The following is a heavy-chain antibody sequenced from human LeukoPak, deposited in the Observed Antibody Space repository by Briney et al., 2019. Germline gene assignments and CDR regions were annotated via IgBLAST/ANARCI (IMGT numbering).Heavy chain of an antibody. V-gene: IGHV1-69*13. CDR3: AREVILDDAFDI. Sequence: LVKVSCKASGGTFSSYAISWVRQAPGQGLEWMGGIIPIFGTANYAQKFQGRVTITADESTSTAYMELSSLRSEDTAVYYCAREVILDDAFDIWGQRTMVTVSS. J-gene: IGHJ3*02. D-gene: IGHD1-1*01. CDR1: GGTFSSYA. CDR2: IIPIFGTA.